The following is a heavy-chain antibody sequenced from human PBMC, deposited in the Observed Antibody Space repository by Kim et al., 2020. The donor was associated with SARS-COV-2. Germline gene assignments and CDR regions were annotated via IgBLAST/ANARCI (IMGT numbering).Heavy chain of an antibody. D-gene: IGHD6-19*01. V-gene: IGHV3-74*01. Sequence: GGSLRLSCVASGFTFSDYWMHWVRQAPGSGLVWVSRIKRDGSGPTYADSVKGRFTISRDNAKNTLYLQMNSLTDEDTAMYYCARETAVTGEYYFDFWGQG. J-gene: IGHJ4*02. CDR3: ARETAVTGEYYFDF. CDR1: GFTFSDYW. CDR2: IKRDGSGP.